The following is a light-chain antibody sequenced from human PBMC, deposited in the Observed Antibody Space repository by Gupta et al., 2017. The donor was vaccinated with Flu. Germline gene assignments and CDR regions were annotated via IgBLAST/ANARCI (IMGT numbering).Light chain of an antibody. CDR2: ATS. CDR1: QSISSY. J-gene: IGKJ1*01. CDR3: QQSYSDPWT. V-gene: IGKV1-39*01. Sequence: DIQMTQSPSSLSASVGDTVTVTCRASQSISSYLNWYQHKPGKAPNLLIYATSSLQSGVPSRFSGSGSGTDFTLTISSLQPEDFATYYCQQSYSDPWTFGQGTKVEIK.